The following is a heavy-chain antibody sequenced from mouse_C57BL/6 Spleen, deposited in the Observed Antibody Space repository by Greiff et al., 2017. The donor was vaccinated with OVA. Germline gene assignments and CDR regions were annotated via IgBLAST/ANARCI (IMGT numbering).Heavy chain of an antibody. V-gene: IGHV1-81*01. D-gene: IGHD1-1*01. CDR1: GYTFTSYG. J-gene: IGHJ3*01. CDR2: IYPRSGNT. Sequence: VQLQQSGAELARPGASVKLSCKASGYTFTSYGISWVKQRTGQGLEWIGEIYPRSGNTYYNEKFKGKATLTADKSSSTAYMELRSLTSEDSAVYFCARGEDYYGSSYGFAYWGQGTLVTVSA. CDR3: ARGEDYYGSSYGFAY.